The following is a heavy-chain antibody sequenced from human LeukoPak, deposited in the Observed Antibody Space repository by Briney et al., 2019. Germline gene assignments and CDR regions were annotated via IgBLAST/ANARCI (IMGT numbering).Heavy chain of an antibody. CDR2: IYYTGST. CDR1: GGSISSYY. V-gene: IGHV4-59*01. J-gene: IGHJ6*03. Sequence: SETLSLTCTVSGGSISSYYWSWIRQPPGKGLEWIAYIYYTGSTNYNPSLKSRVTISVDTSKNQFSLKLSSVTAADTAVYYCARISNSYYYYMDVWGKGTTVTVSS. CDR3: ARISNSYYYYMDV.